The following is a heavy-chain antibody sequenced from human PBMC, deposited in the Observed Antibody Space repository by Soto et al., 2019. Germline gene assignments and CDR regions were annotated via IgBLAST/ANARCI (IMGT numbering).Heavy chain of an antibody. CDR1: GVSISSGGYY. CDR2: IYYSGST. D-gene: IGHD6-13*01. Sequence: SETLFLTCTVSGVSISSGGYYWSWIRQHPGKGLQWIGNIYYSGSTNYNPSLKSRIIISLDTSKNQFSLKLSSVTAADTAVYFCARYRISGSWSKFDYWGQGTLVTVSS. J-gene: IGHJ4*02. CDR3: ARYRISGSWSKFDY. V-gene: IGHV4-31*03.